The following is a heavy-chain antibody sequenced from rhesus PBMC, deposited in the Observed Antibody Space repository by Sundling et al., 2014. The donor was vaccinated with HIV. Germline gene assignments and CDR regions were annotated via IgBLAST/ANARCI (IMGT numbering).Heavy chain of an antibody. Sequence: QLQLQESGPGLVKPSETLSLTCAVSGGSISGGYGWSWIRQPPGKGLEWIGHIFGSIGSTSHNPSLKSRVTISTDTSKNQFSLKLSSVTAADTAVYYCARVSEIQWVHLFDYWGQGVLVTVSS. V-gene: IGHV4-127*01. CDR1: GGSISGGYG. J-gene: IGHJ4*01. CDR3: ARVSEIQWVHLFDY. D-gene: IGHD5-24*01. CDR2: IFGSIGST.